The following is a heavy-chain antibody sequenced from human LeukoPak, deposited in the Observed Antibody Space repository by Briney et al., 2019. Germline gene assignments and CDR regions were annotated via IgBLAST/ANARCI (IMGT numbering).Heavy chain of an antibody. CDR2: IYTSGST. V-gene: IGHV4-4*07. CDR1: GGSISSYY. D-gene: IGHD5-12*01. J-gene: IGHJ4*02. Sequence: PSETLSLTCTVSGGSISSYYWSWIRQPAVKGLEWIGRIYTSGSTNYNPSLKSRVTMSVDTSKNQFSLKLSSVTAADTAVYYCASELRLRAFDYWGQGTLVTVSS. CDR3: ASELRLRAFDY.